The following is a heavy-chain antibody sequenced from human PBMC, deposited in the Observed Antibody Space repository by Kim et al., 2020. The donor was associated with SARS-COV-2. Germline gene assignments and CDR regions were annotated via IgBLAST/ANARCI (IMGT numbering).Heavy chain of an antibody. D-gene: IGHD2-2*01. CDR2: INPSGGTT. V-gene: IGHV1-46*01. J-gene: IGHJ3*02. Sequence: ASVKVSCKASGYSFTNYYIHWVRQAPGQGLEWVGIINPSGGTTTSAEKYQGRVTMTRDTSTNTVYMELTNLRSEDTAVYYCARGFDCSSTSCYLVAFDIWGQGTMVTVSS. CDR3: ARGFDCSSTSCYLVAFDI. CDR1: GYSFTNYY.